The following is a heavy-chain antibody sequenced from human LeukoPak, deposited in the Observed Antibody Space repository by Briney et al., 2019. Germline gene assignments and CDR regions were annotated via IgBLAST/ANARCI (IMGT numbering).Heavy chain of an antibody. CDR1: GGTFSSYA. D-gene: IGHD6-13*01. Sequence: GSSVKVPCKASGGTFSSYAISWVRQAPGQGLEWMGRIIPILGIANYAQKFQGRVTITADKSTSTAYMELSSLRSEDTAVYYCASSFVEYSSSWYYFDYWGQGTLVTVSS. V-gene: IGHV1-69*04. CDR3: ASSFVEYSSSWYYFDY. J-gene: IGHJ4*02. CDR2: IIPILGIA.